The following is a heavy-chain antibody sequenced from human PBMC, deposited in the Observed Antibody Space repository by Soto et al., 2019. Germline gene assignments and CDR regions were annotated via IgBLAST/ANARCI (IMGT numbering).Heavy chain of an antibody. CDR3: ASKYSISSVSKYYHYGMDV. CDR2: IIPIFGTA. J-gene: IGHJ6*02. Sequence: SVKVSCKASGGTFSSYAISWVRQAPGRGLEWMGGIIPIFGTANYAQKFQGRVTITADESTSTAYMELSSLRSEDTAVYYCASKYSISSVSKYYHYGMDVWGQGTKVTSP. CDR1: GGTFSSYA. V-gene: IGHV1-69*13. D-gene: IGHD6-6*01.